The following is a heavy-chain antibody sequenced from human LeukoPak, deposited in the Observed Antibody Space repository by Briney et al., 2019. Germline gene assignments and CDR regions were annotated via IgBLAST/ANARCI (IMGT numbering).Heavy chain of an antibody. D-gene: IGHD6-6*01. CDR1: GYTFTGYY. V-gene: IGHV1-2*02. Sequence: ASVKVSCKASGYTFTGYYMHRVRQAPGQGLEWMGWINPNSGGTNYAQKFQGRVTMTRDTSISTAYMELSRLRSDDTAVYYCARDLSIAGIGDGFDIWGQGTMVTVSS. J-gene: IGHJ3*02. CDR2: INPNSGGT. CDR3: ARDLSIAGIGDGFDI.